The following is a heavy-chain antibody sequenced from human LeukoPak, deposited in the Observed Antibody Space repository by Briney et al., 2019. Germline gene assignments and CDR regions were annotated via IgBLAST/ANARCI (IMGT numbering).Heavy chain of an antibody. D-gene: IGHD3-9*01. V-gene: IGHV3-21*01. CDR1: GFTFSTSA. Sequence: GGSLRLSCAASGFTFSTSAMNWVRQVRGKGLEWVSSIDLDSSHIYYAASVRGRFTISRDNARNSVYLQMNSLRVEDTALYYCARDPLRYLRVGHYDYWGQGTLVAVSS. J-gene: IGHJ4*02. CDR2: IDLDSSHI. CDR3: ARDPLRYLRVGHYDY.